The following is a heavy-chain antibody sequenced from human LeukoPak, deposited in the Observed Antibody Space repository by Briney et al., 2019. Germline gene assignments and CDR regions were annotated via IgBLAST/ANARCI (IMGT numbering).Heavy chain of an antibody. D-gene: IGHD6-13*01. CDR3: ARAYSSSWYNWFDP. CDR2: ISAYNGNT. Sequence: GASVKVSCKASGYTFTSYGISWVRQAPGQGLEWMGWISAYNGNTNYAQKLQGRVTMTTDTSTSTAYMELRSLRSDGTAVYYCARAYSSSWYNWFDPWGQGTLVTVSS. J-gene: IGHJ5*02. CDR1: GYTFTSYG. V-gene: IGHV1-18*01.